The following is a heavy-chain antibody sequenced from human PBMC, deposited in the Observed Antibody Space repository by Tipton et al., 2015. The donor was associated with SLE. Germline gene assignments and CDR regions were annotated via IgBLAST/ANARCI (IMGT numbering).Heavy chain of an antibody. CDR1: GGSISSHY. V-gene: IGHV4-59*11. CDR2: IYYSGST. J-gene: IGHJ6*02. Sequence: LRLSCTVSGGSISSHYWSWIRQPPGKGLEWIGYIYYSGSTNYNPSLKSRVTISVDTSKNQFSLKLSSVTAADTAVYYCAREGGSMAGYYYYGMDVWGQGTTVTVSS. D-gene: IGHD2/OR15-2a*01. CDR3: AREGGSMAGYYYYGMDV.